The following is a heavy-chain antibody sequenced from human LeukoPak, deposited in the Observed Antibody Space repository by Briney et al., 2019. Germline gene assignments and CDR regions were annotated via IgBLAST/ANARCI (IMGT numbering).Heavy chain of an antibody. CDR1: GYSFTSYW. J-gene: IGHJ4*02. Sequence: GESLKISCKGSGYSFTSYWIGWVRQMPGKGLEWMGIIYPGDSDTRYSPSFRGQVTISADKSISTAYLQWSSLKASDTAMYYCARLEYDFWSGYYPMGDYWGQGTLVTVSS. V-gene: IGHV5-51*01. CDR2: IYPGDSDT. CDR3: ARLEYDFWSGYYPMGDY. D-gene: IGHD3-3*01.